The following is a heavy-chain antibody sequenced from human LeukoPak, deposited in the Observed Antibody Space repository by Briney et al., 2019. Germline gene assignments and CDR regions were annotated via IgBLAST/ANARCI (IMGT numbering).Heavy chain of an antibody. J-gene: IGHJ4*02. CDR1: GGSISSYY. CDR2: IYFSGST. Sequence: PSETLSLTCTVSGGSISSYYWSWIRQPPGKVLEWMGYIYFSGSTNYNPSLKSRVTISVDTSKNQFSLKLSSVTAADTAVYYCARARSPFLGYCSSTSCEGQYYFDYWGQGTLVTVSS. CDR3: ARARSPFLGYCSSTSCEGQYYFDY. V-gene: IGHV4-59*01. D-gene: IGHD2-2*01.